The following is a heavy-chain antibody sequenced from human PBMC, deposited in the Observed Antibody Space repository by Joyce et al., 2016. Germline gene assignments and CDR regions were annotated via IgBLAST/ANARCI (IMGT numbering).Heavy chain of an antibody. D-gene: IGHD3-16*02. Sequence: QVQLVQSGAEVKKPGASVMVSCKLSGNTLTKRTMHWVRKAPEKGLEWMGGFDPEDGERVYAQILEGRFTMTEDTSTNTAYVELSRLRSEDTGMYYCATGREGGVIVSWGQGTQVTVSS. CDR2: FDPEDGER. CDR1: GNTLTKRT. V-gene: IGHV1-24*01. CDR3: ATGREGGVIVS. J-gene: IGHJ4*02.